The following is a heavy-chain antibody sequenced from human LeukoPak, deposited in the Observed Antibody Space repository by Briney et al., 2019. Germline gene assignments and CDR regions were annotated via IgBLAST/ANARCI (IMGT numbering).Heavy chain of an antibody. CDR2: MSPNSGYT. V-gene: IGHV1-8*01. CDR1: EDIFTRYD. J-gene: IGHJ5*02. Sequence: ASVKVSCKASEDIFTRYDINWVRQATGQGLEWVGWMSPNSGYTGYAQKFQGRVTMTRDTSSSTAYMELSGLNSDDTAMYFCARDVIVGYEQGWFDPWGQGTLVTVSS. D-gene: IGHD1-26*01. CDR3: ARDVIVGYEQGWFDP.